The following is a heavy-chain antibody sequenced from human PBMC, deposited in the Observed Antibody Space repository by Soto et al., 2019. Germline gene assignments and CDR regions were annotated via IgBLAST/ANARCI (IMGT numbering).Heavy chain of an antibody. V-gene: IGHV4-59*01. CDR3: ARISSSWDYYYYMDV. CDR1: GGSISNYD. J-gene: IGHJ6*03. D-gene: IGHD6-13*01. CDR2: IYYSGST. Sequence: PSETLSLTCTVSGGSISNYDWSWIRQPPGKGLEWIGYIYYSGSTKYNPSLKSRATISVDTSKNQLSLKLSSATAADTAVYYCARISSSWDYYYYMDVWGKGTTVTVSS.